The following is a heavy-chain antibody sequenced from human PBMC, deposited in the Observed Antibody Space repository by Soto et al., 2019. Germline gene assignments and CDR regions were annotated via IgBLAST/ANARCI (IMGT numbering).Heavy chain of an antibody. CDR1: GGSISSYY. CDR3: ARGDPLLWFGEKVYYGMDV. Sequence: QVQLQESGPGLVKPSETLSLTCTVSGGSISSYYWSWIRQPPGKGLEWIGYIYYSGSTNYNPSLKSRVTISVVTSKNQFSLKLSSVTAADTAVYYCARGDPLLWFGEKVYYGMDVWGQGTTVTVSS. J-gene: IGHJ6*02. CDR2: IYYSGST. V-gene: IGHV4-59*01. D-gene: IGHD3-10*01.